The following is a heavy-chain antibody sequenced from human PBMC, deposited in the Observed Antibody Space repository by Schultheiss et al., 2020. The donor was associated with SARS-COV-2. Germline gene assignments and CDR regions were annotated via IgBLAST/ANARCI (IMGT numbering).Heavy chain of an antibody. J-gene: IGHJ4*02. V-gene: IGHV3-23*01. CDR1: GFTFSSYA. D-gene: IGHD3-9*01. Sequence: GVSLKISCAASGFTFSSYAMSWVRQAPGKGLEWVSAISGSGGSTYYADSVKGRFTISRDNSKNTLYLQMNSLRAEDTAVYYCAKVPGDILTGYDYWGQGTLVTVSS. CDR3: AKVPGDILTGYDY. CDR2: ISGSGGST.